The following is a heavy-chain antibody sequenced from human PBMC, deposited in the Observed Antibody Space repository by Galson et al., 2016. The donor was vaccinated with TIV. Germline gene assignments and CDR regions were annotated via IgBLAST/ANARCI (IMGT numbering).Heavy chain of an antibody. CDR2: ISSNSVYS. J-gene: IGHJ6*04. CDR1: GFTFEDYG. V-gene: IGHV3-9*01. D-gene: IGHD5-18*01. Sequence: SLRLSCAASGFTFEDYGMHWVRQVLGKGLEWVSGISSNSVYSGYADSVRGRFTISRDNAKNSLYLQMNSLRAEDTALYYCAKARGYSYGSPHDYYYGMDVWGKGTTVTVSS. CDR3: AKARGYSYGSPHDYYYGMDV.